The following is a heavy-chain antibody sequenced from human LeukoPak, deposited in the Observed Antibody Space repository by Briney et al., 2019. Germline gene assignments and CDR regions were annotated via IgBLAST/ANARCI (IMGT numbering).Heavy chain of an antibody. J-gene: IGHJ4*02. D-gene: IGHD6-19*01. Sequence: PGGSLRLSCAASGFPFGSYAMTWVRQAPGKGLEGVSGISHGGDITYYADSVKGRFTISRDNSKNALYLQMNSLRAEDAAVYYCAKDLGSSGWHLDYWGQGTMVTVSS. V-gene: IGHV3-23*01. CDR2: ISHGGDIT. CDR3: AKDLGSSGWHLDY. CDR1: GFPFGSYA.